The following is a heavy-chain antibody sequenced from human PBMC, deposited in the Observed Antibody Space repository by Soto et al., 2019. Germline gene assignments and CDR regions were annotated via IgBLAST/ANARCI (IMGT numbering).Heavy chain of an antibody. D-gene: IGHD3-16*02. CDR3: ASYRFIWPQENP. V-gene: IGHV4-34*01. Sequence: SETLSLTCAVYGGSFSGYYWSWIRQPPGKGLEWIGEINHSGSINYNPSLKSRVAISVDTSKNHFSLKLSSVTAADTAVYYCASYRFIWPQENPWGQGTLVTVSS. CDR2: INHSGSI. J-gene: IGHJ5*02. CDR1: GGSFSGYY.